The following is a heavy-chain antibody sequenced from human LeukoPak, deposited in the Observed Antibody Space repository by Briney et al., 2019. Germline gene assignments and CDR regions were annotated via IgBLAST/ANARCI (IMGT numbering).Heavy chain of an antibody. Sequence: SVTVSCKASGGTFSSYAISWVRQAPGQGLEWMGGIIPIFGTANYAQKFQGRVTITADESTSTAYMELSSLRSEDTAVYYCAVGGLDYGDYDWFDPWGQGTLVTVSS. CDR3: AVGGLDYGDYDWFDP. CDR1: GGTFSSYA. V-gene: IGHV1-69*13. J-gene: IGHJ5*02. CDR2: IIPIFGTA. D-gene: IGHD4-17*01.